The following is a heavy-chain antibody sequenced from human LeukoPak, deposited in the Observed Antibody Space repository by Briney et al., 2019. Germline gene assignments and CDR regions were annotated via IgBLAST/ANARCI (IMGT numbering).Heavy chain of an antibody. V-gene: IGHV5-51*01. CDR1: GYILTSYY. CDR3: ARMSLRSGSRDY. D-gene: IGHD1-26*01. J-gene: IGHJ4*02. Sequence: GESLKISCKGSGYILTSYYLACVRQMPGKGLEWMGLIYPADSDIRYSPSFQGQVTISVDKSVSTAYLQWSSLKASDTAMYYCARMSLRSGSRDYWGQGTLVTVSS. CDR2: IYPADSDI.